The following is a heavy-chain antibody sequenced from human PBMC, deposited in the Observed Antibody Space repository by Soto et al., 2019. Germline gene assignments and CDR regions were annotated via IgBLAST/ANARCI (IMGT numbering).Heavy chain of an antibody. Sequence: SETLSLTCAVYGGSFSGYYWSWIRQPPGKGLEWIGEINHSGSTNYNPSLKSRVTISVDTSKNQFSLKLSSVTAADTAVYYCAIVSGSYYYYGMDVWGQGTTVTVSS. D-gene: IGHD1-26*01. CDR2: INHSGST. J-gene: IGHJ6*02. V-gene: IGHV4-34*01. CDR1: GGSFSGYY. CDR3: AIVSGSYYYYGMDV.